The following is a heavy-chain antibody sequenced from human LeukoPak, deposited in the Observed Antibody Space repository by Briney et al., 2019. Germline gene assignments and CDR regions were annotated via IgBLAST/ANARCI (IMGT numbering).Heavy chain of an antibody. J-gene: IGHJ4*02. CDR3: ARHALPTDNSDYYFAY. CDR1: GSIFINYW. CDR2: IYNGEWDN. Sequence: GAALQISCKGAGSIFINYWIGGGRQMPGKGREGGGIIYNGEWDNRYSPSFKGEVTISADKSSNTASLQWSSPKASATAMYYCARHALPTDNSDYYFAYWGQGTLVTVSS. D-gene: IGHD3-22*01. V-gene: IGHV5-51*01.